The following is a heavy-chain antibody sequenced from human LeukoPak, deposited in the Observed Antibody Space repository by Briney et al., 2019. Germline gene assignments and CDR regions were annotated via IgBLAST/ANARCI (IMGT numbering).Heavy chain of an antibody. CDR2: ISAYNGDT. CDR1: GFTFTRYG. Sequence: GASVKVSCKASGFTFTRYGISWVRQAPGQGLEWMGWISAYNGDTKYAQRFQDRLTMTTGTSTSTAYMELRSLRSDDTAVYYCARDPSNTSGWYAWADYWGQGTLVTVSS. V-gene: IGHV1-18*01. J-gene: IGHJ4*02. CDR3: ARDPSNTSGWYAWADY. D-gene: IGHD6-19*01.